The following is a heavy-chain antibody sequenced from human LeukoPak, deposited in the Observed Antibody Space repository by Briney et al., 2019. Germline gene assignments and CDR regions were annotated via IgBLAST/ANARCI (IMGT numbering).Heavy chain of an antibody. CDR2: IYPGDSDT. V-gene: IGHV5-51*01. CDR3: ARTSGDYGGNALYFDH. D-gene: IGHD4-23*01. CDR1: GYXFTSYW. J-gene: IGHJ4*02. Sequence: GESLKISCKGSGYXFTSYWICWVRQMPGKGLEWMAFIYPGDSDTRYSPSVQGQVTTSVDKSTSTAYLQWSSLKASDTAMYYCARTSGDYGGNALYFDHWGQGTLVTVSS.